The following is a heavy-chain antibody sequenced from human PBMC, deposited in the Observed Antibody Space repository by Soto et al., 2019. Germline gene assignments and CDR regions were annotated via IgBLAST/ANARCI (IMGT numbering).Heavy chain of an antibody. CDR2: ISGSGGST. J-gene: IGHJ4*02. Sequence: EVQLLESGGGLVQPGGSLRLSCAASGFTFSSYAMSWVRQAPGKGLEWVSAISGSGGSTYYADSVKGRFTISRDNSKNTLYLQMKSLRAEDTAVYFFARRSSGWYFDYWGQGTLVTVSS. CDR1: GFTFSSYA. CDR3: ARRSSGWYFDY. D-gene: IGHD6-19*01. V-gene: IGHV3-23*01.